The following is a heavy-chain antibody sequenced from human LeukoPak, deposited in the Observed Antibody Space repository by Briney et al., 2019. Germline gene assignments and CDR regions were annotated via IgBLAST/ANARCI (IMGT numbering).Heavy chain of an antibody. Sequence: ASVKVSCKASGYTFTGYYMHWVRQAPGQGLEWMGWVNPNSGGTNYAQKFQGRVTMTRDTSISTAYMELSRLRSDDTAVYYCAKYDFWSGYYSYWGQGTLVTVSS. CDR3: AKYDFWSGYYSY. CDR2: VNPNSGGT. CDR1: GYTFTGYY. D-gene: IGHD3-3*01. J-gene: IGHJ4*02. V-gene: IGHV1-2*02.